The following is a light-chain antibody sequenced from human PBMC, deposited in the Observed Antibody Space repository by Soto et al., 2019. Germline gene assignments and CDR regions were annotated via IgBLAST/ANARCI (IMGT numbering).Light chain of an antibody. CDR2: FSS. CDR3: HQSYGSPFT. CDR1: RSISRF. Sequence: DIQMTQSPSFLSASVGDRVTITCRASRSISRFLNWYHQKPGKAPNLLIYFSSNLQIGVPSRFNGSGSGTEFTLTISSLQPEDFATYYCHQSYGSPFTFGQGTRVEIK. V-gene: IGKV1-39*01. J-gene: IGKJ5*01.